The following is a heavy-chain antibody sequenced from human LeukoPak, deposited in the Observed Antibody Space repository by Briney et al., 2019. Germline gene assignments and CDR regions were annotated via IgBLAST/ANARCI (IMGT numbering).Heavy chain of an antibody. CDR1: GGTFSSYA. Sequence: GAPVKVSCKASGGTFSSYAISWVRQAPGQGLEWMGGIIPIFGTANYAQKFQGRVTITADESTSTAYMELSSLRSEDTAVYYCARVGSSSLVYYYGMDVWGQGTTVTVSS. CDR2: IIPIFGTA. J-gene: IGHJ6*02. D-gene: IGHD6-6*01. V-gene: IGHV1-69*13. CDR3: ARVGSSSLVYYYGMDV.